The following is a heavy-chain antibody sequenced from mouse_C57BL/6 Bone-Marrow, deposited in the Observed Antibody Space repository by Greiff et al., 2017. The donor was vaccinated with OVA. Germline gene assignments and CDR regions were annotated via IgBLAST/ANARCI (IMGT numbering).Heavy chain of an antibody. V-gene: IGHV12-3*01. CDR2: ITHSGET. J-gene: IGHJ2*01. CDR1: GFPITSGYY. CDR3: AGDRDGYDVGRNY. D-gene: IGHD2-2*01. Sequence: VQLVESGPGLVKPSQSLFLTCSITGFPITSGYYWIWIRQSPGKPLEWMGYITHSGETFYNPSLQSPISITRETSKNQFFLQLNSVTTEDTAMYYCAGDRDGYDVGRNYWGQGTTLTVSS.